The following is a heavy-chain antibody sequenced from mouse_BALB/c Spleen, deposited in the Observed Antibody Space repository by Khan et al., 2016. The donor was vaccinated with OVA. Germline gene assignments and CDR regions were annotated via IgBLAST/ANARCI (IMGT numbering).Heavy chain of an antibody. J-gene: IGHJ1*01. D-gene: IGHD3-1*01. CDR1: GYTFTNYW. CDR2: IYPGGDYT. Sequence: QVRLQQSGGEVVRPGTSVKISCKASGYTFTNYWLGWVKQRPGHGLEWIGDIYPGGDYTNYNEKFKGKATLTVDTSSSTANMQLSSLTSEDSAVYFCARWATWYFDVWGAGTTVTVSS. CDR3: ARWATWYFDV. V-gene: IGHV1-63*02.